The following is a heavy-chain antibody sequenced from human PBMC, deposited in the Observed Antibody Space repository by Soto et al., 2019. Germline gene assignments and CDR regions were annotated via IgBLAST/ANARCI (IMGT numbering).Heavy chain of an antibody. CDR1: GDSVSSNSAA. CDR3: ARDQTAKLRRAFDY. D-gene: IGHD2-15*01. J-gene: IGHJ4*02. CDR2: TYYRSKWYN. Sequence: HSQTLSFTCAISGDSVSSNSAAWNWIRQSPSRGLEWLGRTYYRSKWYNDYAVSVKSRITINPDTSKNQFSLQLNSVTPEDTAVYYCARDQTAKLRRAFDYWGQGTLVTVSS. V-gene: IGHV6-1*01.